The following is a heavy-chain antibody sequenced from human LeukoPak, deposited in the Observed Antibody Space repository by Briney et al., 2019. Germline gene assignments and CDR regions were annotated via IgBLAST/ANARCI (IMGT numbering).Heavy chain of an antibody. V-gene: IGHV1-18*01. D-gene: IGHD3-9*01. CDR3: ARDRPYYDILTGQGFDF. J-gene: IGHJ4*02. Sequence: ASVKVSCKASGYTFTSYGISWVRQAPGQGLEWMGWISAYNGNTNYAQKLQGRVTMTTDTSTSTAYMELRSLRSGDTAVYYCARDRPYYDILTGQGFDFWGQGTLVTVSS. CDR2: ISAYNGNT. CDR1: GYTFTSYG.